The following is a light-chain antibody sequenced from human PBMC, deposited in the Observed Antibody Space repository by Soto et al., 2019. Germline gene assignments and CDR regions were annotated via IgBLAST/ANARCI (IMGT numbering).Light chain of an antibody. Sequence: EIVLTQSPGTLSLSPGERATLSCRASQSVSSSYLAWYQQKPGQAPRLLIYGASSRATGIPDRFSGSGSGTRFTLTISRQETEDCAVYYCQQYGRSPPYTFGQGTKLEIK. CDR1: QSVSSSY. CDR3: QQYGRSPPYT. CDR2: GAS. J-gene: IGKJ2*01. V-gene: IGKV3-20*01.